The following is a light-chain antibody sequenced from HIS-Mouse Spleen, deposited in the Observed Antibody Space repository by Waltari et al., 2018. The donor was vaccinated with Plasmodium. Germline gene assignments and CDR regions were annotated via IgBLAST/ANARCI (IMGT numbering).Light chain of an antibody. CDR1: QSINTW. CDR2: KAS. CDR3: QQYNSYSWT. J-gene: IGKJ1*01. Sequence: DIQMTQSPSTLSASVGDRVTIPCRASQSINTWLAWYQQKPGKAPKLLIYKASSLESGVPSRFSGSGSGTEFTLTISSLQPDDFATYYCQQYNSYSWTFGQGTKVEIK. V-gene: IGKV1-5*03.